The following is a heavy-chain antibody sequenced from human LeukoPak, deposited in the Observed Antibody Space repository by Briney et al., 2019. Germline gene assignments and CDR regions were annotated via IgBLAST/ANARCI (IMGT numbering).Heavy chain of an antibody. CDR3: ARTTGTLGEQLAPYYYYYGMDV. Sequence: ASVKVSCEASGYTFTGYYMHWVRQAPGQGLEWMGWINPNSGGTNYAQKFQGRVTMTRDTSISTAYMELSRLRSDDTAVYYCARTTGTLGEQLAPYYYYYGMDVWGQGTTVTVSS. D-gene: IGHD6-6*01. CDR2: INPNSGGT. V-gene: IGHV1-2*02. J-gene: IGHJ6*02. CDR1: GYTFTGYY.